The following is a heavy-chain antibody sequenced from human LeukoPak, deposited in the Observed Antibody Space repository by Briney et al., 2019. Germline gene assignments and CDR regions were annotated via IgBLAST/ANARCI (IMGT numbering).Heavy chain of an antibody. J-gene: IGHJ6*02. CDR1: GGSFSGYY. CDR2: INHSGST. CDR3: ARGRRRDSSSWYMKNYYGMDV. V-gene: IGHV4-34*01. D-gene: IGHD6-13*01. Sequence: SETLSLTCAIYGGSFSGYYWSWIRQPPGKGLEWIGEINHSGSTNYNPSLKSRVTISVDTSKNQFSLKLSSVTAADTAVYYCARGRRRDSSSWYMKNYYGMDVWGQGTTVTVSS.